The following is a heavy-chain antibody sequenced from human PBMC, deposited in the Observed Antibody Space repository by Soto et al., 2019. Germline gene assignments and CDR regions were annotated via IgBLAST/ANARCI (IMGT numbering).Heavy chain of an antibody. CDR2: IYYSGST. J-gene: IGHJ6*02. CDR3: ASSNIAAAGFYYYGMDV. D-gene: IGHD6-13*01. Sequence: SDTLSLTCTVSGDSISSYYWSWIRQPPGKGLEWIGYIYYSGSTNYNPSLKSRVTISVDTSKNQFSLNLSSVTAADTAVYYCASSNIAAAGFYYYGMDVWGRGTTVTVSS. V-gene: IGHV4-59*01. CDR1: GDSISSYY.